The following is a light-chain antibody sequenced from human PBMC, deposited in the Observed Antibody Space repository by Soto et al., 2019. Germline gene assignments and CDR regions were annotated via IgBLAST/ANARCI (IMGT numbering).Light chain of an antibody. V-gene: IGKV3-15*01. CDR1: QSVSHN. Sequence: EILMTQSPATLSVSPGESATLSCRASQSVSHNLAWYQQKPGQAPRLLFYGASTRATGIPARFSGSGSGTDFTLTISSLQSEDFAVYYCQQSNNWPYTFGQGTKLEIK. CDR2: GAS. J-gene: IGKJ2*01. CDR3: QQSNNWPYT.